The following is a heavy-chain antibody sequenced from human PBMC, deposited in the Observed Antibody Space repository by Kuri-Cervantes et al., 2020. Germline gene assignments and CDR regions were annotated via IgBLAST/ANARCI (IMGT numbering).Heavy chain of an antibody. CDR1: GFTFSSYA. D-gene: IGHD5-12*01. J-gene: IGHJ6*02. CDR2: ISYDGSNK. CDR3: ARGGGYGDGLIRYYYYYGMDV. V-gene: IGHV3-30-3*01. Sequence: GGSLRLSCAASGFTFSSYAMHWVRQAPGKGLEWVAVISYDGSNKCYADSVKGRFTISRDNSKNTLYLQMNSLRAEDTAVYYCARGGGYGDGLIRYYYYYGMDVWGQGTTVTVSS.